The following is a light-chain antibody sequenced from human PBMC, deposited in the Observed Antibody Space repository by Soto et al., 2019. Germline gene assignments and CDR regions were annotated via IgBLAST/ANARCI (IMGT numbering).Light chain of an antibody. CDR2: WAS. Sequence: DIVMTQSPDSLAVSLGERATINCKSSQSVLYSSNNKNYLAWYQQKPGQPPKLLIYWASTRESGVPDRFSGSGSGTDFTLTITSMQAEAVPVYYCQQYYSTPWTFGQGTKVDIK. J-gene: IGKJ1*01. CDR3: QQYYSTPWT. CDR1: QSVLYSSNNKNY. V-gene: IGKV4-1*01.